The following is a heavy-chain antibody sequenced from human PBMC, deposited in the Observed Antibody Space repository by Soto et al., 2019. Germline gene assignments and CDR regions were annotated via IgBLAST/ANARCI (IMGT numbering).Heavy chain of an antibody. D-gene: IGHD3-22*01. J-gene: IGHJ4*02. CDR1: GGSISSYY. CDR2: IYYSGNT. CDR3: ARATYYYDSSGYSDRVLDY. V-gene: IGHV4-59*06. Sequence: SETLSLTCTVSGGSISSYYWSWIRQHPGKGLEWIGYIYYSGNTYYNPSLKSRVTISEDTSKNQFSLKLSSVTAADTAVYYCARATYYYDSSGYSDRVLDYWGQGTLVTVSS.